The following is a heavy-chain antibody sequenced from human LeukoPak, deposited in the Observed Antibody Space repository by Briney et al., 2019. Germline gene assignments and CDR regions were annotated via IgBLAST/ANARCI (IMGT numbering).Heavy chain of an antibody. Sequence: GGSLRLSCAASGFTFSDYGMTWVRQAPGKGLEWVSSISSLSSNIYYADSMKGRFTVSRDNARNSVDLQMNSLRVEDTAVYYCARSGKFSSGWGFDFWGQGILVTVS. V-gene: IGHV3-21*01. CDR3: ARSGKFSSGWGFDF. D-gene: IGHD6-19*01. CDR2: ISSLSSNI. J-gene: IGHJ4*02. CDR1: GFTFSDYG.